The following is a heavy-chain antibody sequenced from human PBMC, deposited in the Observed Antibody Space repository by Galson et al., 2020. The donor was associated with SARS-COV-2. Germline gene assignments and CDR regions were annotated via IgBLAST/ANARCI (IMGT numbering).Heavy chain of an antibody. CDR3: CYGGYNLSVYFDY. Sequence: GESLKISCAASGFTVSSNYMSWVRQAPGKGLEWVSVIYSGGSTYYADSVKGRFTISRDNSKNTLYLQMNSLRAEDTAVYYCCYGGYNLSVYFDYWGQGTLVTVSS. D-gene: IGHD5-12*01. CDR2: IYSGGST. J-gene: IGHJ4*02. V-gene: IGHV3-53*01. CDR1: GFTVSSNY.